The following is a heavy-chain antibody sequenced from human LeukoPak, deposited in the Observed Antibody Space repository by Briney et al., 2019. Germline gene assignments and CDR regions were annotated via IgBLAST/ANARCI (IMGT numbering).Heavy chain of an antibody. CDR3: ARGEGLGTTNGGYYFAY. J-gene: IGHJ4*02. D-gene: IGHD1-26*01. Sequence: GGSLRLSCATSGFTFSNYWMSWVRRAPGKGLEWVANIKQDGSDKYYVDSVKGRFTISRDNAKNSLYLQMNTLRAEDTAVYYCARGEGLGTTNGGYYFAYWGQGSLVIVSS. CDR1: GFTFSNYW. V-gene: IGHV3-7*01. CDR2: IKQDGSDK.